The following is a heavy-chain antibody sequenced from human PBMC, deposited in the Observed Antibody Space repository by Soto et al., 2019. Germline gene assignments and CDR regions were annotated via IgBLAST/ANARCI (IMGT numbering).Heavy chain of an antibody. D-gene: IGHD2-15*01. J-gene: IGHJ4*02. CDR3: AKDNCSGGSCLDY. V-gene: IGHV3-9*01. Sequence: EVQLVESGGGLVQPGRSLRLSCAASGFTFDDYAMHWVRQAPGKGLEWVSGISWNSGSIGYADSVKGRFTISRDNAKNSLYLQMNSLRAEDTALYYCAKDNCSGGSCLDYWGQGTLVTVSS. CDR1: GFTFDDYA. CDR2: ISWNSGSI.